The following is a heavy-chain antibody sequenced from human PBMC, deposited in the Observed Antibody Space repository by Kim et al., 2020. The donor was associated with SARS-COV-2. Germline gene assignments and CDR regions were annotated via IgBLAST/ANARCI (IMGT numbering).Heavy chain of an antibody. D-gene: IGHD2-15*01. CDR2: INAGNGNT. CDR1: GYTFTSYA. J-gene: IGHJ6*02. V-gene: IGHV1-3*01. Sequence: ASVKVSCKASGYTFTSYAMHWVRQAPGQRLEWMGWINAGNGNTKYSQKFQGRVTITRDTSASTAYMELSSLRSEDMAVYYCARGDCSGGSCHYYYYGMDVWGQGTTVTVSS. CDR3: ARGDCSGGSCHYYYYGMDV.